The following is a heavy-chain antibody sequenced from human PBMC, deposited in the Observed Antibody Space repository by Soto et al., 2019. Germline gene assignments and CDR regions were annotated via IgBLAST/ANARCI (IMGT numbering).Heavy chain of an antibody. J-gene: IGHJ5*01. V-gene: IGHV4-59*01. CDR2: IFYSGST. Sequence: QVQLQESGPGLVKPSETLSLTCTVSGGSISSYYWSWIRQPPGKGLEWIGFIFYSGSTSYNPSLMSGVTISIDTSEYQFSLKLNSVTAADTAVYYCASMIGDPVLSFDSWGQGTLVAVSS. D-gene: IGHD3-10*02. CDR3: ASMIGDPVLSFDS. CDR1: GGSISSYY.